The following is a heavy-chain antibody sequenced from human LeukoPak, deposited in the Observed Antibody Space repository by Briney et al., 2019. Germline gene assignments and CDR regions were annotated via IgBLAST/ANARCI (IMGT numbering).Heavy chain of an antibody. CDR1: GFTFSSYA. CDR2: ISGSASST. J-gene: IGHJ4*02. D-gene: IGHD3-10*01. CDR3: VKDQGRGYGSGSFSSDY. V-gene: IGHV3-23*01. Sequence: GGSPRLSCAASGFTFSSYAMSWVRQAPGKGLEWVSGISGSASSTNYADSVEGRFTISRDNSKNEVYPQMNSLRAEDTAVYYCVKDQGRGYGSGSFSSDYWGQGTLVTVSS.